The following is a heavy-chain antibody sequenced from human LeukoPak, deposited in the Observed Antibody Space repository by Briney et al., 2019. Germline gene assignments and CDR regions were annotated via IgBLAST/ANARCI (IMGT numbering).Heavy chain of an antibody. CDR1: GGSISSSNYY. CDR3: ASSYCSSGICYIYFDY. CDR2: IYYSGST. D-gene: IGHD2-8*01. V-gene: IGHV4-39*01. Sequence: PSETLSLTCTVSGGSISSSNYYWAWIRQPPGKGLEWIGNIYYSGSTYYNPSLKSRVTISVDTSKNQFSLELISVTAADTAVYYCASSYCSSGICYIYFDYWGQGTLVTVSS. J-gene: IGHJ4*02.